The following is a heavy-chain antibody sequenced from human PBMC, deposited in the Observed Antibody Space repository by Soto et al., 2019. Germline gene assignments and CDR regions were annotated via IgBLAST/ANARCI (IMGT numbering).Heavy chain of an antibody. D-gene: IGHD3-3*01. CDR2: ISGSGGST. J-gene: IGHJ6*03. V-gene: IGHV3-23*01. Sequence: GGSLRLSCAASGFTLSSHAMSLVRQAPGKGLEWVSAISGSGGSTYYADSVKGRFTISRDNSKNTLYLQMNSLRAEDTAVYYCAKDELYYDFWSVTENYYYLAVWGKGTTVTVSS. CDR3: AKDELYYDFWSVTENYYYLAV. CDR1: GFTLSSHA.